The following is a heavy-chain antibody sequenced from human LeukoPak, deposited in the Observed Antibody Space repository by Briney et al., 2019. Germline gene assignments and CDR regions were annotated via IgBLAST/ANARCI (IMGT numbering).Heavy chain of an antibody. CDR3: ARYHASGAYSDHASDV. J-gene: IGHJ3*01. CDR2: IYPDYAHT. Sequence: GESMKISRQGFGYSFTNFWIALGRQMHGTGVEGVGIIYPDYAHTAYSPSLQRQVTNSADKTINAAYLQWSSLEASDTAIYYCARYHASGAYSDHASDVWGPGTMVTVPS. V-gene: IGHV5-51*01. D-gene: IGHD3-10*01. CDR1: GYSFTNFW.